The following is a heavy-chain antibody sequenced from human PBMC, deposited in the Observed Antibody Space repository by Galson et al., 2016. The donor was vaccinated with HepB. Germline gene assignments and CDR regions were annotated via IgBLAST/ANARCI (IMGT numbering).Heavy chain of an antibody. CDR3: ARHTAVAGTRGFDI. V-gene: IGHV4-4*02. J-gene: IGHJ3*02. CDR2: TYQEGRS. Sequence: SETLSPTCTVAGGSISSGNCWSWVRQRPGKGLEWIGETYQEGRSYYNPSLNSRVTIAMDPSKNQLSLSLNSVTAADTAVYFCARHTAVAGTRGFDIWGQGTRVTVSS. D-gene: IGHD6-19*01. CDR1: GGSISSGNC.